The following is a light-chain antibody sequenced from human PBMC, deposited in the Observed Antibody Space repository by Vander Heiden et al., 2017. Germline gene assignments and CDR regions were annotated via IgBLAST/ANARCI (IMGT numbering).Light chain of an antibody. CDR1: QGISSY. J-gene: IGKJ2*01. V-gene: IGKV1-9*01. CDR3: QQLNSYPYT. CDR2: AAS. Sequence: IKLTQSPSSLSASVGDRVTITCRASQGISSYLAWYQQKLGKAPKLLIYAASTLQSGVLSRFSGSGSGTDFTLTISSLQPEDFATYSCQQLNSYPYTFGQGTKLEIK.